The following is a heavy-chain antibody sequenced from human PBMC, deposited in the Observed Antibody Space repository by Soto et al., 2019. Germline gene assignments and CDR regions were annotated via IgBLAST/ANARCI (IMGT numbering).Heavy chain of an antibody. CDR1: GFTFSSYG. CDR2: ISYDGSNK. CDR3: AKVDLGPITGTSLDY. Sequence: HPGGSLRLSCAASGFTFSSYGMHWVRQAPGKGLEWVAVISYDGSNKYYADSVKGRFTISRDNSKNTLYLQMNSLRAEDTAVYYCAKVDLGPITGTSLDYWGQGTLVTVSS. J-gene: IGHJ4*02. V-gene: IGHV3-30*18. D-gene: IGHD1-7*01.